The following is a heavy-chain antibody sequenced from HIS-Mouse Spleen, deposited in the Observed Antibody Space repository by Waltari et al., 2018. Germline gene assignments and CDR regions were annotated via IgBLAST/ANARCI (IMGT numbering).Heavy chain of an antibody. V-gene: IGHV3-30*04. CDR2: ISYDGSNK. Sequence: VQLVESGGGLVQPGRSLRLHCAASGFTFSSQAMRWVRQAPGKGLEWVAVISYDGSNKYYADSVKGRFTISRDNSKNTLYLQMNSLRAEDTAVYYCARTLLNIAAPFDPWGQGTLVTVSS. CDR1: GFTFSSQA. CDR3: ARTLLNIAAPFDP. D-gene: IGHD6-6*01. J-gene: IGHJ5*02.